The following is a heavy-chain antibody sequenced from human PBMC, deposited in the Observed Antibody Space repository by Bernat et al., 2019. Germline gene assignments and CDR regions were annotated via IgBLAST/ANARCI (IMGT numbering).Heavy chain of an antibody. CDR1: GYTFTSYY. J-gene: IGHJ4*02. CDR2: INPSGGST. V-gene: IGHV1-46*01. Sequence: QVQLVQSGAEVKKPGASVKVSCKASGYTFTSYYMHWVRQAPGQGLEWMGIINPSGGSTSYAQKFQARVTMARDTAKRTIYMELSSLRSEDTAVYDCARGGGKGGREYGSGSQPPDYWGQGTLVTVSS. D-gene: IGHD3-10*01. CDR3: ARGGGKGGREYGSGSQPPDY.